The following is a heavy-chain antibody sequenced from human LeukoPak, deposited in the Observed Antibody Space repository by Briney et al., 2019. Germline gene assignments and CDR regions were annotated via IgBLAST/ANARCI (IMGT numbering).Heavy chain of an antibody. J-gene: IGHJ5*02. Sequence: SETLSLTCTVSGGSISSGGYYWSWIRQHPGKGLEWIGYIYYSGSTYYNPSLKSRVTISVGTSKNQFSLKLSSVTAADTAVYYRARQSGYCSGGSCYPRWWFDPWGQGTLVTVSS. V-gene: IGHV4-31*03. CDR2: IYYSGST. CDR3: ARQSGYCSGGSCYPRWWFDP. CDR1: GGSISSGGYY. D-gene: IGHD2-15*01.